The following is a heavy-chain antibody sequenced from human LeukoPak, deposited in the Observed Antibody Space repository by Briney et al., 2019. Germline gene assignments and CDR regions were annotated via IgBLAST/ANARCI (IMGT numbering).Heavy chain of an antibody. J-gene: IGHJ6*03. CDR2: IYYSGST. CDR3: ARAEASDYYYYMDV. CDR1: GGSISSYY. Sequence: PSETLSLTCTASGGSISSYYWSWIRQPPGKGLEWIGYIYYSGSTNYNPSLKSRVTISVDTSKNQFSLKLSSVTAADTAVYYCARAEASDYYYYMDVWGKGTTVTVSS. D-gene: IGHD6-6*01. V-gene: IGHV4-59*01.